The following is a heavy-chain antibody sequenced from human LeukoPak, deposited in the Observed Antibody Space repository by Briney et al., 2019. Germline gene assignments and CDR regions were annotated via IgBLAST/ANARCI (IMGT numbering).Heavy chain of an antibody. V-gene: IGHV4-61*02. J-gene: IGHJ6*02. CDR2: IYTSGST. CDR3: ARSPHPGGAAAGLYYYYYGMDV. Sequence: PSETLSLTCTVSGGSISSSSYYWSWIRQPAGKGLEWIGRIYTSGSTNYNPSLKSRVTMSVDTSKNQFSLKLSSVTAADTAVYYCARSPHPGGAAAGLYYYYYGMDVWGQGTTVTVSS. CDR1: GGSISSSSYY. D-gene: IGHD6-13*01.